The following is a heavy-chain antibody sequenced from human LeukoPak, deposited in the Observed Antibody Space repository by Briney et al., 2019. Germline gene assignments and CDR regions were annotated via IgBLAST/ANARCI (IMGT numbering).Heavy chain of an antibody. J-gene: IGHJ4*02. CDR2: IYTSGST. CDR1: GGLISSGSSY. Sequence: SQTLSLTCTVSGGLISSGSSYWSWIRQPAGKGLEWIGRIYTSGSTNYNPSLKSRVTMSVDTSKNQFSLKLSSVTAADTAVYYCARTYGSGSYPYWGQGTLVTVSS. D-gene: IGHD3-10*01. V-gene: IGHV4-61*02. CDR3: ARTYGSGSYPY.